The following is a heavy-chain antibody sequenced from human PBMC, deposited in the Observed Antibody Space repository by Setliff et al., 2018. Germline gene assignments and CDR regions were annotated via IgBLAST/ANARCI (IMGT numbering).Heavy chain of an antibody. CDR2: IYPGDSDT. V-gene: IGHV5-51*01. CDR1: GYDFFGYW. Sequence: GESLKISCQGLGYDFFGYWIAWVRQVPGKGPEWVGLIYPGDSDTRYSPSFQGQVTISADKSITTAYLQWNSLKTSDTAMYYCAGVGLHDAFDIWGQGTMVTVSS. D-gene: IGHD1-26*01. CDR3: AGVGLHDAFDI. J-gene: IGHJ3*02.